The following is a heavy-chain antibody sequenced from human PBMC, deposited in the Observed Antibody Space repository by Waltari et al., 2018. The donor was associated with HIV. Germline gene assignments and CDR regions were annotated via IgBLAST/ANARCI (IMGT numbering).Heavy chain of an antibody. CDR3: ARGASAAPWFDP. V-gene: IGHV1-2*06. D-gene: IGHD6-13*01. CDR2: INPNRGGK. CDR1: GYTFNDYY. J-gene: IGHJ5*02. Sequence: VQLVQSGAEVKKPGASLKVSCKASGYTFNDYYIHWVRQAPGQGLEWMGRINPNRGGKKYAEKVQGRVTMTRDTSISTAYMELSRLRSDDTAVYYCARGASAAPWFDPWGQGTLVTVSS.